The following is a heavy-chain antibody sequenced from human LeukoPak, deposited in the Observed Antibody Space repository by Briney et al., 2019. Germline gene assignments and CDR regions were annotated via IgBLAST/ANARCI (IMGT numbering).Heavy chain of an antibody. CDR3: ARSPLTGNYGDWFDP. J-gene: IGHJ5*02. V-gene: IGHV4-34*01. CDR1: GGSFSGYY. CDR2: INHSGRT. Sequence: SETLSLTCAVYGGSFSGYYWSWIRQPPGKGLEWIGEINHSGRTNYNPSLKSRVTISVDMSKNQFSLNLSSVTAADTAVYYCARSPLTGNYGDWFDPWGQGTLVIVSS. D-gene: IGHD3-9*01.